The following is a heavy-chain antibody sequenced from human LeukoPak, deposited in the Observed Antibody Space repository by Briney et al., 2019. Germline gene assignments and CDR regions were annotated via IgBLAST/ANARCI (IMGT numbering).Heavy chain of an antibody. J-gene: IGHJ4*02. Sequence: GGSLRLSCAASGFTFSSYGMHWVRQAPGKGLEWVAVISYDGSNKYYADSVKGRFTISRDNSKNTLYLQMNSLRAEDTAVYYCARGWDNNDSSGYTAWGQGTLVTVSS. D-gene: IGHD3-22*01. CDR3: ARGWDNNDSSGYTA. CDR1: GFTFSSYG. CDR2: ISYDGSNK. V-gene: IGHV3-30*03.